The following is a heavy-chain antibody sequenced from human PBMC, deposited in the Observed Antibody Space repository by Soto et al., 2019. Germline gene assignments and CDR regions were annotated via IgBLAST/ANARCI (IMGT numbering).Heavy chain of an antibody. D-gene: IGHD3-22*01. CDR2: ISSYGGST. Sequence: GGSLRLSCAASGFTFSGYAMHWVRQAPGKGLEYVSAISSYGGSTYYANSVKGRFTISRDHAKNTLYLQMGSLRAEDMAVYYCARDPDRSGYYYFDNWRQGTLVIGSS. CDR1: GFTFSGYA. V-gene: IGHV3-64*01. CDR3: ARDPDRSGYYYFDN. J-gene: IGHJ4*02.